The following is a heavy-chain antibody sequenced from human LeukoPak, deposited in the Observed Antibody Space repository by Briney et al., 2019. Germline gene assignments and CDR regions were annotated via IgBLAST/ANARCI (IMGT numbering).Heavy chain of an antibody. Sequence: SVKVSCKASGGTFSSYAISWVRQAPGQGLEWMGRIIPILGIANYAQKFQGRVTITADKSTSTAYMELSSLRSEDTAVYYCARALEDTYYYDSSGPIDIWGQGTMVTVSS. V-gene: IGHV1-69*04. CDR2: IIPILGIA. D-gene: IGHD3-22*01. CDR3: ARALEDTYYYDSSGPIDI. J-gene: IGHJ3*02. CDR1: GGTFSSYA.